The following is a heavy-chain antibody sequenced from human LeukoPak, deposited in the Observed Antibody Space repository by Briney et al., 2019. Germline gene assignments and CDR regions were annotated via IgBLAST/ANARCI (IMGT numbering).Heavy chain of an antibody. V-gene: IGHV3-23*01. CDR3: ARLISTSSSRFSDY. Sequence: GGPLRLSCAASGFTFSSYAMSWVRQAPGKGLEWVSAISISGENTYYADSVKGRFTISRDTSRNTLYLQMHSLRAEDTAVYYCARLISTSSSRFSDYWGQGTLVTDSS. J-gene: IGHJ4*02. D-gene: IGHD6-6*01. CDR2: ISISGENT. CDR1: GFTFSSYA.